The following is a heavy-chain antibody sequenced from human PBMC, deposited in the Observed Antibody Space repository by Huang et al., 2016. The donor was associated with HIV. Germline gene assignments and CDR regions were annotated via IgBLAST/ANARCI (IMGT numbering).Heavy chain of an antibody. CDR3: ARSAYGDLDY. Sequence: QVHLVQSGAEVKKPGASVKVSCKASGYTFTNYDINWVRQAPGRGLEWMGWMNPNPGNTGVAQSFQGRVTMNRKTSITTAYMELTSLTSEDTAVYYCARSAYGDLDYWGLGTLVIVSS. CDR1: GYTFTNYD. V-gene: IGHV1-8*02. J-gene: IGHJ4*02. D-gene: IGHD4-17*01. CDR2: MNPNPGNT.